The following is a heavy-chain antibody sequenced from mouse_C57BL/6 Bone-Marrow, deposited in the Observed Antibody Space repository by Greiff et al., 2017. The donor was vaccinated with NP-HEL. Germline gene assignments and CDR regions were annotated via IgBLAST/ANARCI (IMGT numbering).Heavy chain of an antibody. CDR2: INPNNGGT. V-gene: IGHV1-26*01. Sequence: EVQLQQSGPELVKPGASVKISCKASGYTFTDYYMNWVKQSHGKSLEWIGDINPNNGGTSYNQKFKGKATLTVDKSSSTAYMELRSLTSEDSAVYYCARFPSYYYGSSPYAMDYWGQGTSVTVSS. D-gene: IGHD1-1*01. CDR3: ARFPSYYYGSSPYAMDY. J-gene: IGHJ4*01. CDR1: GYTFTDYY.